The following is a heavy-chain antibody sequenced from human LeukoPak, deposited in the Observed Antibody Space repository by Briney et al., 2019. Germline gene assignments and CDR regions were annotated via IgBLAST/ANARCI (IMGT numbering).Heavy chain of an antibody. Sequence: PGGSLRLSCAASGFTFDDYAMHWVRQAPGKGLEWVSGISWNSGSIGYVDSVKGRFTISRDNAKNSLYLQMNSLRAEDMALYYCARAPYDILTGFPLDYWGQGTLVTVSS. CDR1: GFTFDDYA. V-gene: IGHV3-9*03. J-gene: IGHJ4*02. D-gene: IGHD3-9*01. CDR2: ISWNSGSI. CDR3: ARAPYDILTGFPLDY.